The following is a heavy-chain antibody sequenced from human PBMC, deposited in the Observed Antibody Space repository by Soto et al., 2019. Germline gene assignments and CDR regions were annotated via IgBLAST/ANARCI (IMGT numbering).Heavy chain of an antibody. V-gene: IGHV1-69*13. Sequence: GASVKVSCKASGGTFSSYAISWVRQAPGQGLEWMGGIIPIFGTANYAQKFQGRVTITADESASTAYMELSSLRSEDTAVYYCARDRERPRYCSGGSCYREDPYYYYGMDVWGQGTTVTVSS. D-gene: IGHD2-15*01. CDR2: IIPIFGTA. J-gene: IGHJ6*02. CDR1: GGTFSSYA. CDR3: ARDRERPRYCSGGSCYREDPYYYYGMDV.